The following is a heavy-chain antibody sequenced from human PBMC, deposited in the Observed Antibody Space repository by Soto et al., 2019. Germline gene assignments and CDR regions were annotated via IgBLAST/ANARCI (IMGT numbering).Heavy chain of an antibody. CDR1: GDSVSSNSAA. D-gene: IGHD1-1*01. Sequence: PSQTLSLTSAISGDSVSSNSAAWNWIRQSPSRGLEWLGRTSYRSKWDHDYAVSVKSRININADTSKNQFALQLNSVTPEDTDVYYCARGGGTGMDVWGQGTTVTVPS. CDR2: TSYRSKWDH. V-gene: IGHV6-1*01. J-gene: IGHJ6*02. CDR3: ARGGGTGMDV.